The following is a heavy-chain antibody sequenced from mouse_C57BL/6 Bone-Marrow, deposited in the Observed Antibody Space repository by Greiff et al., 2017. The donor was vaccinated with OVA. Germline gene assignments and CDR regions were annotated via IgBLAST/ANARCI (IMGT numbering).Heavy chain of an antibody. D-gene: IGHD1-1*01. V-gene: IGHV1-63*01. J-gene: IGHJ1*03. Sequence: QVQLQQSGAELVRPGTSVKMSCKASGYTFTNYWIGWAKQRPGHGLEWIGDIYPGGGYTNYNEKFKGKATLTADTSSSTAYMPFTNLTSENSAIYYCARPSIVAGDWYIDDWGTGTTVTVSS. CDR3: ARPSIVAGDWYIDD. CDR1: GYTFTNYW. CDR2: IYPGGGYT.